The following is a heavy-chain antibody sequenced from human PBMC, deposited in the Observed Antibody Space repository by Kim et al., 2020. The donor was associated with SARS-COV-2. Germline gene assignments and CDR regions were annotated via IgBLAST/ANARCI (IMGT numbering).Heavy chain of an antibody. CDR2: RST. D-gene: IGHD3-3*01. V-gene: IGHV3-74*03. J-gene: IGHJ4*02. Sequence: RSTVYAKSVKGRFTISRDNAKNTVYLLMNRLRCEDTAVYVCVCSGYPVDYWGQGTLVTVSS. CDR3: VCSGYPVDY.